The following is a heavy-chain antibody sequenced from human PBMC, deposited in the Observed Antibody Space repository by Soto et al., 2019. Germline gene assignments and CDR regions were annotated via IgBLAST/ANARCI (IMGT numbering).Heavy chain of an antibody. J-gene: IGHJ5*02. CDR1: GCSISSYY. CDR3: ARGITGTDGCNWFDP. Sequence: SETLSLSCTVSGCSISSYYWSWIRQPPGKGLEWIGYIYYSGSTNYNPSLKSRVTISVDTSKNQFSLKLSSVTAADTAVYYCARGITGTDGCNWFDPWGQGTLVTVS. D-gene: IGHD1-20*01. CDR2: IYYSGST. V-gene: IGHV4-59*01.